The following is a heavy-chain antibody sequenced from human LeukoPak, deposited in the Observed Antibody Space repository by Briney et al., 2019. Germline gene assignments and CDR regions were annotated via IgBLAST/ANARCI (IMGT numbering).Heavy chain of an antibody. J-gene: IGHJ5*02. V-gene: IGHV3-74*01. Sequence: PGGSLRLSCAASGFPFSNYWMHWVRQAPGKGLVWLSHITSDGSGTSHADSVKGRFTISRDNAKYTLYLQMNSLRAEDTAVYYCAKDQGARYYGSGSSWFDPWGQGTLVTVSS. CDR1: GFPFSNYW. CDR2: ITSDGSGT. CDR3: AKDQGARYYGSGSSWFDP. D-gene: IGHD3-10*01.